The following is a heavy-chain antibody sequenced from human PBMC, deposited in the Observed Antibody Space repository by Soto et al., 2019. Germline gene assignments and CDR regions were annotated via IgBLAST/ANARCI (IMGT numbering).Heavy chain of an antibody. Sequence: QVQLQQWGAGLLKPSETLSLTCAVYGGSFSGYYWSWIRQPPGKGLEWIGEINHSGSPNYNPSLNSRXXIXVXXSKNQFSLKLSSVTAADTAVYYCARGLDSSGWYDYWGQGTLVTVSS. CDR2: INHSGSP. D-gene: IGHD6-19*01. V-gene: IGHV4-34*01. CDR1: GGSFSGYY. CDR3: ARGLDSSGWYDY. J-gene: IGHJ4*02.